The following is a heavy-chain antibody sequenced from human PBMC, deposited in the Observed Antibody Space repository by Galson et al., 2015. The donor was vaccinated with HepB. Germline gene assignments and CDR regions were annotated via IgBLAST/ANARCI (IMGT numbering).Heavy chain of an antibody. CDR1: GFTFSSYS. CDR2: ISSSSSTI. CDR3: ARDSCTSCYQVYYYYGMDV. J-gene: IGHJ6*02. D-gene: IGHD2-2*01. V-gene: IGHV3-48*02. Sequence: SLRLSCAASGFTFSSYSMNWVRQAPGKGLGWVSYISSSSSTIYYADSVKGRFTISRDNAKNSLYLQMNGLRDEDTAVYYCARDSCTSCYQVYYYYGMDVWGQGTTVTVSS.